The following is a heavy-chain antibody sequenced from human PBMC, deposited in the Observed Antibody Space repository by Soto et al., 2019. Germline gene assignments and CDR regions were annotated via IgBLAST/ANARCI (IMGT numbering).Heavy chain of an antibody. CDR1: GFSLSTSGMC. CDR3: ARSTYYFDSSGYGFYYFDY. J-gene: IGHJ4*02. CDR2: IDWDDDK. Sequence: SGPTLVNPTQTLTLTCTFSGFSLSTSGMCVSWIRQPPGKALEWLARIDWDDDKYYSTSLKTRLTISKDTSKNQVGLTMTNMDPVDTATYYCARSTYYFDSSGYGFYYFDYWGQGTLVTVSS. V-gene: IGHV2-70*11. D-gene: IGHD3-22*01.